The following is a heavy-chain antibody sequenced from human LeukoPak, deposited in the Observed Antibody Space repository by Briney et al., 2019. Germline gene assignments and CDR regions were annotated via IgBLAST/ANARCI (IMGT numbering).Heavy chain of an antibody. V-gene: IGHV1-46*01. CDR2: ISPSGGST. CDR3: AKVRWGSDNALDS. Sequence: ASVKVSCKAFGYTFTSNYMHWVRQAPGQGLEWMGVISPSGGSTTYAQKFQGRVTLTRDMSTSTDYLELSSLRAEDTAVYYCAKVRWGSDNALDSWGQGTLVTGSS. D-gene: IGHD3-16*01. CDR1: GYTFTSNY. J-gene: IGHJ4*02.